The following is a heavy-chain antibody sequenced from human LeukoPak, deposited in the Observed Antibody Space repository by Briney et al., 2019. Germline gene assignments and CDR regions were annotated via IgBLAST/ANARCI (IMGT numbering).Heavy chain of an antibody. CDR3: AREGQDAFDI. V-gene: IGHV3-21*01. J-gene: IGHJ3*02. CDR2: ISGSGDII. CDR1: GFTFSSYA. Sequence: GGSLRLSCAASGFTFSSYAMTWVRQVPGKGLEWVSSISGSGDIIYYADSVKGRFPISRDNAKNSLYLQMNSLRAEDTAVYYCAREGQDAFDIWGQGTMVTVSS.